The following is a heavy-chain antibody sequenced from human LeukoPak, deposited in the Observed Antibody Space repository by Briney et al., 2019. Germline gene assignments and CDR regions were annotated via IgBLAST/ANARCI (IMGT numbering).Heavy chain of an antibody. Sequence: GASVKVSCKASVYTLTSSDINWVRQATGHGREWMGLINPKSGRTGYAKQFQARVSMAMNTSITTAYMEVSSLRFEDTAVSYCARGRSGLAAAGTYDSWGQGTLITVSS. CDR2: INPKSGRT. J-gene: IGHJ4*02. V-gene: IGHV1-8*01. CDR1: VYTLTSSD. D-gene: IGHD6-13*01. CDR3: ARGRSGLAAAGTYDS.